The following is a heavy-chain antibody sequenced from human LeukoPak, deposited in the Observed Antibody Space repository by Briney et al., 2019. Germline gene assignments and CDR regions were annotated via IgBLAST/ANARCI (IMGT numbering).Heavy chain of an antibody. D-gene: IGHD1-26*01. CDR3: ARGRGGSYKELSGI. J-gene: IGHJ4*02. CDR1: GGSFSGYY. V-gene: IGHV4-34*01. CDR2: INHSGST. Sequence: PSETLSLTCAVYGGSFSGYYWSWIRQAPRKGLEWIGEINHSGSTNYNPSLKSRVTISVDTSKNQFSLKLSSVTAAHTAVYYCARGRGGSYKELSGIWGQGTLVTVSS.